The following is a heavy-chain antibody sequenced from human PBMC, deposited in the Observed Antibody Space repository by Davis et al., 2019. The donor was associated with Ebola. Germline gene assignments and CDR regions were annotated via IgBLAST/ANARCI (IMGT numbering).Heavy chain of an antibody. CDR2: IYRSGTT. D-gene: IGHD4-17*01. V-gene: IGHV3-53*04. J-gene: IGHJ2*01. CDR1: GLTVSSNY. CDR3: AREQADDYGDYWYFDV. Sequence: GESLNISCAASGLTVSSNYMTWVRQAPGKGLEWVSVIYRSGTTYYADSVKGRFTISRHNSKNTVYLQMSSLRPEDTAVYYCAREQADDYGDYWYFDVWGRGTLVTVSS.